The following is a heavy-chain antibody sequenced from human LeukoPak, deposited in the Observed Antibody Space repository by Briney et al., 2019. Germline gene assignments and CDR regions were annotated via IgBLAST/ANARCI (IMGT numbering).Heavy chain of an antibody. J-gene: IGHJ6*02. CDR1: GYTFTSYG. CDR2: ISAYNGNT. CDR3: ARDHQSTYDYYYGMDV. Sequence: SVKVSCKASGYTFTSYGISWVRQAPGQGLEWMGWISAYNGNTNYAQKLQGRVTMTTDTSTSTAYMELRSLRSDDTAVYYCARDHQSTYDYYYGMDVWGQGTTVTVSS. V-gene: IGHV1-18*01.